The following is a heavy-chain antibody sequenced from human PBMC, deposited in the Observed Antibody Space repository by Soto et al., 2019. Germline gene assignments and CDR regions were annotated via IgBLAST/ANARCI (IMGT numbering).Heavy chain of an antibody. J-gene: IGHJ5*02. CDR3: ARDQSRQEVVWWFDP. V-gene: IGHV1-46*03. CDR2: INPSGTNT. Sequence: QVQLVQSGAEVKKPGASVKLSCKASGYSFSNHYVHWVRQAPGQGLEWMGTINPSGTNTGYAQKFQGRFTMTTDMSTSTVYMELTSLRFEDTAVYYCARDQSRQEVVWWFDPWGQGTLVTVSS. D-gene: IGHD2-15*01. CDR1: GYSFSNHY.